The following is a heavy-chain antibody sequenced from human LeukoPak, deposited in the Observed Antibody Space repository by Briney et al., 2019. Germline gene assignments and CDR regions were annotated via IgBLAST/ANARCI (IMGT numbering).Heavy chain of an antibody. D-gene: IGHD3-22*01. Sequence: SETLSLTCAVYGGSFSGYYWSWIRQPPGKGLEWIGEINHSGSTNYNPSLKSRVTISVDTSKNQFSLKLSFVTAADTAVYYCARDRYYYDSSGFADAFDIWGQGTMVTVSS. CDR1: GGSFSGYY. CDR3: ARDRYYYDSSGFADAFDI. CDR2: INHSGST. V-gene: IGHV4-34*01. J-gene: IGHJ3*02.